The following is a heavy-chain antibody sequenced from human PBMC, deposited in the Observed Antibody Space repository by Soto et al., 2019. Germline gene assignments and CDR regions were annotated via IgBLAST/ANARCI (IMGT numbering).Heavy chain of an antibody. D-gene: IGHD6-13*01. CDR3: ARGRSSRGSIDAFDI. CDR1: GGSISSGGYY. CDR2: IYYSGST. J-gene: IGHJ3*02. V-gene: IGHV4-31*03. Sequence: QVQLQESGPGLVKPSQTLSLTCTVSGGSISSGGYYWSWIRQHPGKGLEWIGYIYYSGSTYYNPSLKGRVTLSVDTSKNQFSLKLSAVTAADTAVYYCARGRSSRGSIDAFDIWGQGTMVTVSS.